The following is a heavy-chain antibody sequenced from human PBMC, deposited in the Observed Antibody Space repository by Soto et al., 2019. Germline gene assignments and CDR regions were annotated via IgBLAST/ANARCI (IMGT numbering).Heavy chain of an antibody. CDR2: IIPIFGTA. V-gene: IGHV1-69*01. D-gene: IGHD3-22*01. J-gene: IGHJ4*02. Sequence: QVQLVQSGAEVKKPGSSVKVSCKASGGTFSSYAISWVRQAPGQGLEWMGGIIPIFGTANYAQKFQGRVTITADESTRTAYVGVSSLRSEETAVYYCARDTGPYYYDSSGYYYGSWGQGTLVTVSS. CDR3: ARDTGPYYYDSSGYYYGS. CDR1: GGTFSSYA.